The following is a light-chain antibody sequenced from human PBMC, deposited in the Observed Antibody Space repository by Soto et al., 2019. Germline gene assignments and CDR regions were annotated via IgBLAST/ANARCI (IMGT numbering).Light chain of an antibody. CDR1: QSISSY. CDR2: AAS. Sequence: DIQMTQSPSSLSASVGDRVTITCRASQSISSYINWYQQRPGKAPNLLIYAASSLQRGVPSRFSGSGSGTDFTLTISSLQPEDFATYYCQQSYTSPRYTSYTSPRYTFGQGTKLEIK. CDR3: QQSYTSPRYTSYTSPRYT. V-gene: IGKV1-39*01. J-gene: IGKJ2*01.